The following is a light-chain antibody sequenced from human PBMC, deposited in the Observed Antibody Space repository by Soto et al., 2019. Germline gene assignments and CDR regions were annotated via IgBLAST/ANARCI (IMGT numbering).Light chain of an antibody. Sequence: EIVLTQSPAILSLSPGERATFSCRASQSGSRNLDWYQHKPGQTPRLLIYDASNRATGIPVRFSGSGSGTDFTLTISSLEPEDFAVYYCQQRSNGLSFGPGTKVDIK. V-gene: IGKV3-11*01. CDR2: DAS. CDR1: QSGSRN. J-gene: IGKJ3*01. CDR3: QQRSNGLS.